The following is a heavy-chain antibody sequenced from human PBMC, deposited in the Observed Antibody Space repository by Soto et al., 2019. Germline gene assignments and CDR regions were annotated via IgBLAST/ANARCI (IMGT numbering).Heavy chain of an antibody. J-gene: IGHJ4*02. V-gene: IGHV1-46*01. CDR3: AREAISGYSYGTRFYFDY. Sequence: ASVKVSCKASGYTFTSYYMHWVRQAPGQGLEWMGIINPSGGSTSYAQKFQGRVTMTRDTSTSTVYMELSSLRSEDTAVYYCAREAISGYSYGTRFYFDYWGQGTLVTVS. CDR1: GYTFTSYY. CDR2: INPSGGST. D-gene: IGHD5-18*01.